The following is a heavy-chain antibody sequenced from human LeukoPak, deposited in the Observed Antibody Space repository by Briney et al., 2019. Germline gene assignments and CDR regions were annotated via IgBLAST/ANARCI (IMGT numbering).Heavy chain of an antibody. Sequence: SVKVPCKASGYRFTDYYMHWVRQAPGQGLEWIGWVNRNNGATNYAQKFQGRVTMTRGTSISTVYMDLTSLRSDDSAIYYCARDYGEAATITAFRTYYYFDHWGQGTLVTVSS. CDR1: GYRFTDYY. CDR2: VNRNNGAT. D-gene: IGHD5-24*01. V-gene: IGHV1-2*02. CDR3: ARDYGEAATITAFRTYYYFDH. J-gene: IGHJ4*02.